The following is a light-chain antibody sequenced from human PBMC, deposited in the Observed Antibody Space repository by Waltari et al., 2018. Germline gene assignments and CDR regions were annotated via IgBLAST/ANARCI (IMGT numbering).Light chain of an antibody. J-gene: IGKJ4*01. V-gene: IGKV3-20*01. Sequence: EIVLMQSPGTLSLSPGERATLSCRASQSVNNRYLAWYQQKPGQAPRLLIFGASSRATGIPDRFSGSGSGTDFSLTISRLEPEDSAVYYCQQYGGSPGTFGGGTKVEIK. CDR2: GAS. CDR3: QQYGGSPGT. CDR1: QSVNNRY.